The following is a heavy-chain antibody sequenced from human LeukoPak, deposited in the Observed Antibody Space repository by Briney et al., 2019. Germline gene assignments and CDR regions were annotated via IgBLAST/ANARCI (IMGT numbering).Heavy chain of an antibody. V-gene: IGHV3-30*02. D-gene: IGHD3-3*01. Sequence: GGSLRLSCAASGFTFSSYSMNWVRQAPGKGLEWVAFIRYDGSNKYYADSVKGRFTISRDNSKNTLHLQMNSLRAEDTAVYYCASLTKYYDFWSGYYYYYMDVWGKGTTVTVSS. CDR2: IRYDGSNK. CDR1: GFTFSSYS. CDR3: ASLTKYYDFWSGYYYYYMDV. J-gene: IGHJ6*03.